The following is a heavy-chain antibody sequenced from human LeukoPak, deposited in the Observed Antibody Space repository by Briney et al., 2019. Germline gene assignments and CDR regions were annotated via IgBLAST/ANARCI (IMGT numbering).Heavy chain of an antibody. CDR3: AKDPHYDSSGYSFDP. V-gene: IGHV3-23*01. CDR1: GFTFSNYA. Sequence: GGSLRPSCAASGFTFSNYAMSWVRQAPGKGLEWVSGIRGGGGTTDYADSVKGRFTISRDNSKNTLYLQMNSLRAEDTAVYYCAKDPHYDSSGYSFDPWGQGTLVTVSS. D-gene: IGHD3-22*01. J-gene: IGHJ5*02. CDR2: IRGGGGTT.